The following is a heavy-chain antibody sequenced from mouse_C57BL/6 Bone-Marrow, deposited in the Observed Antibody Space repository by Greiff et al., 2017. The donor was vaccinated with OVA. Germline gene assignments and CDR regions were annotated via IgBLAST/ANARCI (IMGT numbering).Heavy chain of an antibody. CDR1: GYTFTDYE. J-gene: IGHJ2*01. Sequence: SGAELVRPGASVTLSCKASGYTFTDYEMHWVKQTPVHGLEWIGAIDPETGGTAYNQKFKGKAILTADKSSSTAYMELRSLTSEDSAVYYCTRSLGPLGGQGTTLTVSS. CDR3: TRSLGPL. V-gene: IGHV1-15*01. CDR2: IDPETGGT. D-gene: IGHD4-1*01.